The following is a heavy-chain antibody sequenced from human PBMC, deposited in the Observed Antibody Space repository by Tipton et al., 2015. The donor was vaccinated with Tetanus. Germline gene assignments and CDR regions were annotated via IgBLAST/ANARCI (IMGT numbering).Heavy chain of an antibody. J-gene: IGHJ4*02. D-gene: IGHD4-17*01. CDR3: ARGRNYGDYIDS. CDR1: GGSIISGSYS. V-gene: IGHV4-30-2*01. Sequence: LRLSCAVSGGSIISGSYSWNWIRQPPGQGLEWIGYIYSRGTTVYNPSLKSRVSISVDTSKSQFSLTLSSVAAADTAVYYCARGRNYGDYIDSWGQGILVTVSS. CDR2: IYSRGTT.